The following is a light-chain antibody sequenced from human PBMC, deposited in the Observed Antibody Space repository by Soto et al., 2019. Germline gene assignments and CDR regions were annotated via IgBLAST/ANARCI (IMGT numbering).Light chain of an antibody. Sequence: EIVMTQSPATLSVSPGERATLSCRASQSVSSNLAWYQQKPGQAPRLLIYGASTRATGIPARFSGSGSGTEFTLTLSSLQSEDFAVYYCQQYNGTFGQGTKVEIK. V-gene: IGKV3-15*01. CDR3: QQYNGT. CDR1: QSVSSN. J-gene: IGKJ1*01. CDR2: GAS.